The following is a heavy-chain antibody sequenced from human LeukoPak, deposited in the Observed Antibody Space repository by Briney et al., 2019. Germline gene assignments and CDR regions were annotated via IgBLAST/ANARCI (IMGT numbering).Heavy chain of an antibody. D-gene: IGHD6-19*01. CDR1: GYRFTSYW. CDR2: IYSGDSDT. J-gene: IGHJ4*02. V-gene: IGHV5-51*01. Sequence: GESLKISCKGSGYRFTSYWIGWVRQMPGKGLEWMGIIYSGDSDTRYSPSFQGQVTISVEKSISTAYLQWSSLRASDTAMYYCARRGSGWLPFDYWGQGTLVTVAS. CDR3: ARRGSGWLPFDY.